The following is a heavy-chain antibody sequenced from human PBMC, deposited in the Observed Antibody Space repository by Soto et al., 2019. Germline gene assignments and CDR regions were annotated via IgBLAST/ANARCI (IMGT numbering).Heavy chain of an antibody. CDR2: IYYSGST. CDR1: GGSISSYY. J-gene: IGHJ6*02. Sequence: QVQLQESGPGLVKPSETLSLTCTVSGGSISSYYWSWIRQPPGKGLEWIGYIYYSGSTNYNPSLKRRVPISVDTCKNQFSLKLSSVTAADTGVYYCARDIVPMVRGVPYYYYGLDVWGQGTTVTVSS. CDR3: ARDIVPMVRGVPYYYYGLDV. D-gene: IGHD3-10*01. V-gene: IGHV4-59*01.